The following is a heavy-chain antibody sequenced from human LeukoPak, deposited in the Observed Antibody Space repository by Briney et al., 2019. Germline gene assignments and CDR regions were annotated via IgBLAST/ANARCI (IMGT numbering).Heavy chain of an antibody. Sequence: GGSLRLSCAASGFTFSTYGMNWVRQAPGKGLEWVSAVSGSGGTTYYARSVKGRFTVSRDNSKNTLYLQMNSLRVDGTAVYYCAKSLDYGGNRARLDFWGQGTLVTVSS. J-gene: IGHJ4*02. CDR3: AKSLDYGGNRARLDF. CDR1: GFTFSTYG. V-gene: IGHV3-23*01. CDR2: VSGSGGTT. D-gene: IGHD4-23*01.